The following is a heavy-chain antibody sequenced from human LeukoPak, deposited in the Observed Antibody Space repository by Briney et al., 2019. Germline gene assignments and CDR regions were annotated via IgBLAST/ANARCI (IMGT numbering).Heavy chain of an antibody. V-gene: IGHV4-59*01. J-gene: IGHJ4*02. CDR2: IYYSGST. CDR1: GGSISSYY. D-gene: IGHD1-1*01. CDR3: ARTPQNAFIDY. Sequence: SETLSLTCTVSGGSISSYYWSWIRQPPGKGLEWIGYIYYSGSTNYNPSLKSRVTISVDTSKNQFSLKLSSVTAADTAVYYCARTPQNAFIDYWGQGTLVTVSS.